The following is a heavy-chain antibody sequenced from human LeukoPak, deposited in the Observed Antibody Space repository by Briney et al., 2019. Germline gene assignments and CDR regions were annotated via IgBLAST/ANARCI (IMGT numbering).Heavy chain of an antibody. CDR1: GFTVSSNY. V-gene: IGHV3-66*01. Sequence: GGSLRLSCAASGFTVSSNYMSWVRQAPGKGLEWVSVIYNGGSTKYADSVKGRFTISRDNSKNTLYLQMNSLRVEDTAVYFCARASQWLAFDYWGQGTLVTASS. J-gene: IGHJ4*02. D-gene: IGHD6-19*01. CDR2: IYNGGST. CDR3: ARASQWLAFDY.